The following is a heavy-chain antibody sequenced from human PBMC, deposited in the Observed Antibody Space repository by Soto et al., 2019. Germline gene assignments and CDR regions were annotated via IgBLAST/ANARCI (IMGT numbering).Heavy chain of an antibody. Sequence: EVQLVESGGGLVQPGGSLRLSCAASGFTFSSYSMNWVRQAPGKGLECVSYISGSSSAIHYTDSVKGRFTISRDNAKNSLYLQMNNLRAEDTAVYYCARRRRNWNDEGFDYWGQGTLVIVSS. CDR1: GFTFSSYS. CDR2: ISGSSSAI. D-gene: IGHD1-1*01. CDR3: ARRRRNWNDEGFDY. J-gene: IGHJ4*02. V-gene: IGHV3-48*01.